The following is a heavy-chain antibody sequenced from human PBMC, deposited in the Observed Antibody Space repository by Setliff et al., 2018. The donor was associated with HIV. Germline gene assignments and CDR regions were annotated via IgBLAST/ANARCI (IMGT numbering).Heavy chain of an antibody. J-gene: IGHJ4*01. CDR1: GGSISSDDYY. Sequence: ETLSLTCTVSGGSISSDDYYWNWIRQTPGKGLEWIAYTFDNGNTHYNPSLESRVTLSLDTSRNLFSLRLASGAAADTAVYYCARDPGDYDRKFDHWGQGALVTVSS. D-gene: IGHD3-22*01. CDR2: TFDNGNT. CDR3: ARDPGDYDRKFDH. V-gene: IGHV4-61*03.